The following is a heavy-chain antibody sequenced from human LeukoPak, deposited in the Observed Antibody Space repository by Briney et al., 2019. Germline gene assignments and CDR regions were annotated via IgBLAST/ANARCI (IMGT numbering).Heavy chain of an antibody. J-gene: IGHJ5*02. Sequence: ASVKVSCKASGYTFTSSGISWVRQAPGQGLEWMGWISAYNGNTNYAQTLHDGGTMTTDTSTSTHYMELRSLRSDDTAVYYCVRGVTLNWFAPWRQGTLVTVLS. D-gene: IGHD3-10*01. CDR3: VRGVTLNWFAP. CDR2: ISAYNGNT. V-gene: IGHV1-18*01. CDR1: GYTFTSSG.